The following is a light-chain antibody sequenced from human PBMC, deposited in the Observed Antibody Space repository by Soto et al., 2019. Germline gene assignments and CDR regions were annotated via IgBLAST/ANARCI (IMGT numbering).Light chain of an antibody. CDR2: CXH. V-gene: IGKV3-20*01. CDR3: QQYGSATWT. CDR1: QSIRSQY. J-gene: IGKJ1*01. Sequence: EIVFTRSPGTLSLCRGERATLSCSASQSIRSQYLAWYQQKPGQAPRLXXACXHNRAPGSPDRLSGSESGTDFTLTISRLEPEYFAVYYCQQYGSATWTFGQGTKVDIK.